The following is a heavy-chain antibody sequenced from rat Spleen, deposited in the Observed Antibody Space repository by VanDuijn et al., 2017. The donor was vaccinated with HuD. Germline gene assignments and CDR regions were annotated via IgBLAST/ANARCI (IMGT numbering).Heavy chain of an antibody. CDR2: ISIGGGNT. Sequence: EVQLVESGGGLVQPGRSLKLSCAASGFTFSNYGMHWIRQAPTKGLDWVASISIGGGNTYYRDSVKGRFTISRDNAKNTQYLQMDSLRSEDTATYYCAREAGIPFHYFDYWGQGVMVTVSS. D-gene: IGHD1-4*01. V-gene: IGHV5S13*01. CDR3: AREAGIPFHYFDY. J-gene: IGHJ2*01. CDR1: GFTFSNYG.